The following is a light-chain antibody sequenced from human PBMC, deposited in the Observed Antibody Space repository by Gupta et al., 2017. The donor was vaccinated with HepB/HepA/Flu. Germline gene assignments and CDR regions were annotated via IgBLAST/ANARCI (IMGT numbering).Light chain of an antibody. CDR2: KAA. Sequence: DVQLTQSPSTLSASVGDRVTITCRASQSIFSWLAWYQKKPGKAPKLLMYKAATLESGVPSRSSGSGSGTEFTLTISSLQPDDFATYYCQQYYTYSPERTFGPGTKVEI. CDR3: QQYYTYSPERT. CDR1: QSIFSW. J-gene: IGKJ1*01. V-gene: IGKV1-5*03.